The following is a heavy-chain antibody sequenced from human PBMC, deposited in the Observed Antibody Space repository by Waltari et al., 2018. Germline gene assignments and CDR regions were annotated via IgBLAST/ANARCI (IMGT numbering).Heavy chain of an antibody. D-gene: IGHD3-16*01. CDR2: IYYSGST. Sequence: QVQLQESGPGLVKPSATLSLTCTVPGGSISRYYWSSIRQPPGKGLEWTGYIYYSGSTNYNPSLKSRVTISVDTSKNQFSLKLSSVTAADTAVYYCARHVKLRFSYFMYWFDPWGQGTLVTVSS. V-gene: IGHV4-59*08. CDR1: GGSISRYY. J-gene: IGHJ5*02. CDR3: ARHVKLRFSYFMYWFDP.